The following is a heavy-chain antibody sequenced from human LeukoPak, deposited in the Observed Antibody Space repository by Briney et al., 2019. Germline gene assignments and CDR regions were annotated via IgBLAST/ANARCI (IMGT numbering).Heavy chain of an antibody. D-gene: IGHD2-2*01. CDR3: ARVSYCSSTSCYGGPDAFDI. J-gene: IGHJ3*02. Sequence: GGSLRLSCAASGFTFSSYSMNWVRQAPGKGLEWVSSISSSSSYIYYADSVKGRFTISRDNAKNSLYLQMNSLRAEDTAVYYCARVSYCSSTSCYGGPDAFDIWGQGTMVTVSS. CDR1: GFTFSSYS. CDR2: ISSSSSYI. V-gene: IGHV3-21*01.